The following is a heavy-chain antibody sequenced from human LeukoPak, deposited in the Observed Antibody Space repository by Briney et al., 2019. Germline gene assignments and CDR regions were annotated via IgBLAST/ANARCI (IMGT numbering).Heavy chain of an antibody. Sequence: GGSLRLSCAASGFTFDDYAMHWVRQAPGKGLEWVSLISGDGGSTYYADSVKGRFTISRDNSKNSLYLQMNSLRAEDTAVYYCARVYDVWSGYYRDYWGQGTLVTVSS. CDR2: ISGDGGST. D-gene: IGHD3-3*01. V-gene: IGHV3-43*02. CDR3: ARVYDVWSGYYRDY. J-gene: IGHJ4*02. CDR1: GFTFDDYA.